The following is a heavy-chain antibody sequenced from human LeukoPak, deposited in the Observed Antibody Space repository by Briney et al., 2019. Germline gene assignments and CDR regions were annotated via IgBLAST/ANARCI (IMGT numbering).Heavy chain of an antibody. J-gene: IGHJ6*03. Sequence: GESLKISCRGFGYSFTTYWIGWVRQVPGKGLEWMGIIYPGDPNTNTRYSPSFQGQVTISADKSISTAYLQWSSLKASDTAMYYCARHDGMVRGVNRYYYMDVWGKGTTVTVSS. CDR1: GYSFTTYW. V-gene: IGHV5-51*01. CDR2: IYPGDPNTNT. CDR3: ARHDGMVRGVNRYYYMDV. D-gene: IGHD3-10*01.